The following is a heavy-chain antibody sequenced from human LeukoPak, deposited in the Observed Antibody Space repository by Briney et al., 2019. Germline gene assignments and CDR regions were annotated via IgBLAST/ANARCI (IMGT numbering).Heavy chain of an antibody. CDR3: ARDPPPYCGGDCCSDY. V-gene: IGHV1-18*01. CDR1: GYTFTSYG. D-gene: IGHD2-21*02. J-gene: IGHJ4*02. CDR2: ISAYNGNT. Sequence: GASVKVSCKASGYTFTSYGISWVRQAPGQGLEWMGWISAYNGNTNYAQKLQGRVTMTTDTSTSTAYMELRSLRSDDTAVYYCARDPPPYCGGDCCSDYWGQGTLVTVSS.